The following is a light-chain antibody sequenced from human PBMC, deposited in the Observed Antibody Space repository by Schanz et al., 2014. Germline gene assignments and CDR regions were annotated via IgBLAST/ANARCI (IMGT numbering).Light chain of an antibody. CDR1: SSDVGGYNY. Sequence: QSALTQPPSASGSPGQSVTISCTGTSSDVGGYNYVSWYQQHPGKAPKLMIYEVSKRPSGVPDRFSGSKSGNTASLTVSGLQAEDEADYYCAAWDDSLNGVFGGGTKLTVL. V-gene: IGLV2-8*01. CDR3: AAWDDSLNGV. J-gene: IGLJ3*02. CDR2: EVS.